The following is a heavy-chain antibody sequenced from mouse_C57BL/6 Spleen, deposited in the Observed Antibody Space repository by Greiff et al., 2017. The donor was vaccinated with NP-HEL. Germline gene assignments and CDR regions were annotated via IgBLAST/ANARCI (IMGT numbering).Heavy chain of an antibody. J-gene: IGHJ4*01. CDR2: ISGGGGNT. CDR1: GFTFSSYT. CDR3: AITDSYAMDY. D-gene: IGHD4-1*01. Sequence: EVKLVESGGGLVKPGGSLKLSCAASGFTFSSYTMSWVRQTPEKRLEWVATISGGGGNTYYPDSVKGRFTISRDNAKNTLYLQMSSLRSEDTALYYCAITDSYAMDYWGQGTSVTVSS. V-gene: IGHV5-9*01.